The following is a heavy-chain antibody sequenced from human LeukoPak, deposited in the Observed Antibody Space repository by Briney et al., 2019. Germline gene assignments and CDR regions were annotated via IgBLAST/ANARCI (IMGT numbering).Heavy chain of an antibody. D-gene: IGHD2-15*01. CDR1: GGSVSSSSYY. CDR3: ARDRILYYYGMDV. CDR2: IYYSGST. J-gene: IGHJ6*02. V-gene: IGHV4-61*01. Sequence: SETLSLTCTVSGGSVSSSSYYWSWIRQPPGKGLEWIGYIYYSGSTNYNPSLKSRVTISVDTSKNQFSLKLSSVTAADTAVYYCARDRILYYYGMDVWGQGTTVTVSS.